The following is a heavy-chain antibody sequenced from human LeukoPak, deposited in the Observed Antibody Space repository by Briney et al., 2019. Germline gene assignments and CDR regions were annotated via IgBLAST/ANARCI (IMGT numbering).Heavy chain of an antibody. D-gene: IGHD3-3*01. CDR3: ARGYYDFWSGYPTADHDY. V-gene: IGHV3-74*01. Sequence: GGSLRLSCAASGFTFSCYWMHWVRQAPGKGLVWVSRINSDGSSTSYADSVKGRFTISRDNAKNTLYLQMNNLRAEDTAVYYCARGYYDFWSGYPTADHDYWGQGTLVTVSS. CDR1: GFTFSCYW. J-gene: IGHJ4*02. CDR2: INSDGSST.